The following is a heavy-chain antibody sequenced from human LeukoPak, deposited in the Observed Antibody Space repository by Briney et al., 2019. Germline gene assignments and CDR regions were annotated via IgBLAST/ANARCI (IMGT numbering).Heavy chain of an antibody. CDR3: AKGFVEPRPHYFDY. V-gene: IGHV3-23*01. D-gene: IGHD6-6*01. CDR1: GFTFSNYA. Sequence: GGSLRLSCAASGFTFSNYAMSWVRQAPGKGLEWVSSISDSGGSTYYADSVKGRFTISRDNSKNTLYLQMNSLRADDTGIYYCAKGFVEPRPHYFDYWGQGTLVTVSS. CDR2: ISDSGGST. J-gene: IGHJ4*02.